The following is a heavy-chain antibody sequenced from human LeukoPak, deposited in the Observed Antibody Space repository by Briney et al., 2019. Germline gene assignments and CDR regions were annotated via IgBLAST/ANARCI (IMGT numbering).Heavy chain of an antibody. CDR1: GFIFSSYS. J-gene: IGHJ5*02. Sequence: SGGSLRLSCAASGFIFSSYSMNWVRQAPGKGLEWVSSINTNGDYIYYADSVKGRFTISRDNAKNSLYLQMNSLRAEDTAVYYCARGIGYFDWLLFSWGQGTLLTVSS. V-gene: IGHV3-21*01. CDR3: ARGIGYFDWLLFS. D-gene: IGHD3-9*01. CDR2: INTNGDYI.